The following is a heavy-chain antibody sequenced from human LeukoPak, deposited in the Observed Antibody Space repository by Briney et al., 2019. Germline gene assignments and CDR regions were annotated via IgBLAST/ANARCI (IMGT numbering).Heavy chain of an antibody. V-gene: IGHV3-48*04. CDR2: ISSSSSTI. CDR1: GFTFSSYS. Sequence: GGSLRLSCAASGFTFSSYSMNWVRQAPGKGLEWVSYISSSSSTIYYADSVKGRFTISRDNAKNSLYLQMNSLRAEDTAVYYCARSLVGATGSFDYWGQGTLVTVSS. J-gene: IGHJ4*02. D-gene: IGHD1-26*01. CDR3: ARSLVGATGSFDY.